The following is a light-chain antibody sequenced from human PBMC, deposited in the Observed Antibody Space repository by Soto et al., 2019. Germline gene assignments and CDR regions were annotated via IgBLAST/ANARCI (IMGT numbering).Light chain of an antibody. V-gene: IGLV2-14*01. CDR1: NSDVGGYNY. J-gene: IGLJ3*02. CDR3: AAWDDSLSAWV. CDR2: EVT. Sequence: QSALTQPASVSGSPGQSITISCSGTNSDVGGYNYVSWYQQHPGKAPKLMIYEVTNRPSGVSNRFSGSKSGNTASLTISGLQAEDEADYFCAAWDDSLSAWVFGGGTKLTVL.